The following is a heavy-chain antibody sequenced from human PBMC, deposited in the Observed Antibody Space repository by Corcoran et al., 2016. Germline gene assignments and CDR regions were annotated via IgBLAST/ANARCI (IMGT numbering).Heavy chain of an antibody. CDR2: ISAYNGNT. D-gene: IGHD3-10*01. V-gene: IGHV1-18*01. CDR3: AREGVGSGSYSYYYYYYGMDV. CDR1: GYTFTSYG. Sequence: QVQLVQSGAEVKKPGASVKVSCKASGYTFTSYGISWVRQAPGQGLEWMGWISAYNGNTNYAQKLQGRVTMTTDTSTSTAYMELRSLRSDDTAVYYCAREGVGSGSYSYYYYYYGMDVWGQGTTVTVSS. J-gene: IGHJ6*02.